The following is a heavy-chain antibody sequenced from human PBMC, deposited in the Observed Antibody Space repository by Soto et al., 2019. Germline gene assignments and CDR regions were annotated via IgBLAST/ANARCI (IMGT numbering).Heavy chain of an antibody. Sequence: QVQLVESGGGVVQPGRSLRLSCAASGFTFSGYGMHWVRQAPGKGLEWVAVIWYDGSNENYADTVKGRFTISRDNSKNTLYLQMNSPRDEDTAVYYCARRFSSGWYADYWGQGTLVIVSS. D-gene: IGHD6-19*01. CDR3: ARRFSSGWYADY. CDR1: GFTFSGYG. J-gene: IGHJ4*02. V-gene: IGHV3-33*01. CDR2: IWYDGSNE.